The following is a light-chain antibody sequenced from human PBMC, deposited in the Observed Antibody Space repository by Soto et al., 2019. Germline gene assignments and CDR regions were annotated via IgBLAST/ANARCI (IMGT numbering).Light chain of an antibody. J-gene: IGLJ2*01. CDR1: SSNIGSNY. V-gene: IGLV1-47*01. CDR3: ATWDDSLKGAV. CDR2: WND. Sequence: QSVLTQPPSASATPGQRVIISCSGSSSNIGSNYVHWYHHLPGAAPKLLIFWNDKRASGVPDRFSGSKSGTSASLAISGLRSDDEDDYFCATWDDSLKGAVFGGGTKLTVL.